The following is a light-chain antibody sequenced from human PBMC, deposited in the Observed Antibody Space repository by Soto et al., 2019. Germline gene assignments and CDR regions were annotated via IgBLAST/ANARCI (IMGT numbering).Light chain of an antibody. CDR2: GNS. CDR1: SSNVGAGYD. Sequence: QSVLTQPPSVSGAPGQRVTISCTGSSSNVGAGYDVHWYQQLPGTAPKLLIYGNSNRPSGVPDRFSVSKSGTSASLAITGLQAEDGADYYCQSYDSSLSGVVFGGGTKLTVL. J-gene: IGLJ2*01. V-gene: IGLV1-40*01. CDR3: QSYDSSLSGVV.